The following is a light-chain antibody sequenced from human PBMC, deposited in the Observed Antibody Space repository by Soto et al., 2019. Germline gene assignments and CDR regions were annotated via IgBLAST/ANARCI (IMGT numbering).Light chain of an antibody. CDR2: DAS. CDR3: QQYDNLPFT. Sequence: DIQMTQSPSSLSASVGDRVTITCQASQDISNYLNWYQQKPGKAPKLLIYDASNLETGVTSRFSGSGSGTDFTFTISSLQPEDIATYYCQQYDNLPFTFGGGTKVEIK. J-gene: IGKJ4*01. V-gene: IGKV1-33*01. CDR1: QDISNY.